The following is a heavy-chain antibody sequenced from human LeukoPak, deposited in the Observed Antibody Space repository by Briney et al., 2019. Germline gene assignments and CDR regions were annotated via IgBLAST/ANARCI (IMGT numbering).Heavy chain of an antibody. Sequence: ASETLSLTCTVSGGSISSYYWSWIRQPPGKGLEWIGYIYNSGSTNYNPSLKGRVTMSVATSKNQFSLHLSSVTAADTAVYYCARSAFLVTAPGLYYFDYWGQGTLVAVSS. CDR3: ARSAFLVTAPGLYYFDY. CDR1: GGSISSYY. D-gene: IGHD6-13*01. CDR2: IYNSGST. J-gene: IGHJ4*02. V-gene: IGHV4-59*12.